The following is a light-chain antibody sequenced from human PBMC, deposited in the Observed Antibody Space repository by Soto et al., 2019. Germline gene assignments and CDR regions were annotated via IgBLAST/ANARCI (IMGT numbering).Light chain of an antibody. CDR2: GAS. CDR1: QSVRSN. Sequence: EVIMTQSPATLSVSPGERATLSCMASQSVRSNLAWYQQKPGQAPRLLIHGASTRATGIPARFSGSGSGTEFTLTISSLQSEDSAVYFCQQYTGPPTTFGQGTRLEI. J-gene: IGKJ5*01. CDR3: QQYTGPPTT. V-gene: IGKV3-15*01.